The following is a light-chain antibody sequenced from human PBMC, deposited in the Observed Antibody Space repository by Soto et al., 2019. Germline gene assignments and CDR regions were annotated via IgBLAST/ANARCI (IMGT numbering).Light chain of an antibody. CDR1: QSVLYSSNNKNY. V-gene: IGKV4-1*01. CDR3: QQHYSTPPNT. J-gene: IGKJ2*01. CDR2: WAS. Sequence: DIVMTQSPDSLAVSLGERATINCKSSQSVLYSSNNKNYLAWYQQKPGQPPKLLIYWASTRESGVPDRFSGSGSGTDVTLTISSLQAEDVAVYYCQQHYSTPPNTFGQGTKVEIK.